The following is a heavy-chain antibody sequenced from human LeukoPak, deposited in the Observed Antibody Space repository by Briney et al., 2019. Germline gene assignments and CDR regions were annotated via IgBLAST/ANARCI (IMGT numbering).Heavy chain of an antibody. CDR2: IYYSGST. CDR3: ASGDC. Sequence: SETLSLTCTVSGGSISSYYWSWIRQPPGKGLEWIGYIYYSGSTNYNPSLKSRVTISVDTSKNQFSLKLSSVTAADTAVYYCASGDCWGQGTLITVSS. V-gene: IGHV4-59*01. CDR1: GGSISSYY. J-gene: IGHJ4*02.